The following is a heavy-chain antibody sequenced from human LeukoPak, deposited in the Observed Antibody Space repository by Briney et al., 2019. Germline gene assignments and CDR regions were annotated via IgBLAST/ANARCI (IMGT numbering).Heavy chain of an antibody. CDR1: GFTFNTYA. Sequence: PGGSLRHSCAASGFTFNTYAMTWVRQAPGKGLEWVSGISGRGGSTYYADSVKGRFSISRDNSKSTLYLQMNSLRAEDTAVYYCAKDLYYGDYFQVAQYWGQGTLVTVSS. D-gene: IGHD4-17*01. CDR3: AKDLYYGDYFQVAQY. CDR2: ISGRGGST. V-gene: IGHV3-23*01. J-gene: IGHJ1*01.